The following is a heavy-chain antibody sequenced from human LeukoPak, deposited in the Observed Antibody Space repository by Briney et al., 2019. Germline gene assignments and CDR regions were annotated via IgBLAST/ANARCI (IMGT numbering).Heavy chain of an antibody. CDR2: ISYDGSNK. CDR3: ARAPYYGLGSEDGMDV. J-gene: IGHJ6*02. V-gene: IGHV3-30-3*01. D-gene: IGHD3-10*01. CDR1: GFTFSSYA. Sequence: GGSLRLSCAASGFTFSSYAMHWVRQAPGKGLEWVAVISYDGSNKYYADSVKGRFTISRDNSKNTLYLQMNSLRAEDTAVYYCARAPYYGLGSEDGMDVWGQGTTVTVSS.